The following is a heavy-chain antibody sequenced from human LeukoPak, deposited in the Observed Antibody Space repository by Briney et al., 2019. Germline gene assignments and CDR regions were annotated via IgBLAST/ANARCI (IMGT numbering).Heavy chain of an antibody. CDR3: AREMYASGWLNAFDI. J-gene: IGHJ3*02. CDR2: IYSGGNT. CDR1: GFTVSSSS. Sequence: GGSLRLSCTVSGFTVSSSSWSWVRQAPGKGLEWVSFIYSGGNTHYSDSVKGRFTISRDNAKNSLYLQMNSLRAEDTALYYCAREMYASGWLNAFDIWGQGTMVTVSS. V-gene: IGHV3-53*01. D-gene: IGHD6-19*01.